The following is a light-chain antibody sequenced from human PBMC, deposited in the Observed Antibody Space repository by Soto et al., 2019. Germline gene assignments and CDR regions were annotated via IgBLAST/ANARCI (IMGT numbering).Light chain of an antibody. CDR2: DAS. J-gene: IGKJ5*01. CDR3: QQYDTLIT. Sequence: DIQMTQSPSSLSASVGDTVTITCQASQDIGTYLNWYQHKPGKAPKLLIYDASTLETGVPSRLSGSGSGADFTLTIGSLQPEDIATYYCQQYDTLITFGQGTRLDIK. V-gene: IGKV1-33*01. CDR1: QDIGTY.